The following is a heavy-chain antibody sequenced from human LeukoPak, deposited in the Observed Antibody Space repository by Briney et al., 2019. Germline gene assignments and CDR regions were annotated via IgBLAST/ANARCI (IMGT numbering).Heavy chain of an antibody. Sequence: ASVKVSCKASGYTFTDSYIHWVRQAPGQGLEWMGIINPSGGSTSYAQKFQGRVTMTRDTSTSTVYMELSSLRSEDTAVYYCARFASLYSRSWYYAFDIWGQGTMVTVSS. J-gene: IGHJ3*02. CDR2: INPSGGST. D-gene: IGHD6-13*01. V-gene: IGHV1-46*01. CDR1: GYTFTDSY. CDR3: ARFASLYSRSWYYAFDI.